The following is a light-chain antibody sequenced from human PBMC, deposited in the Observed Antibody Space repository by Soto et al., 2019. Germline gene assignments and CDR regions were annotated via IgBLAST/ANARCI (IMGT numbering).Light chain of an antibody. CDR2: AAS. J-gene: IGKJ1*01. Sequence: AIQMTQSPSSLSASVGDRVTISCRASQDVRNYLGWYQQKPGKAPKLLIYAASTLQSGVPSRFSGSGSGTDFTLTISSLQPEDFASYFCLQDYGFPWTFGQGTKVGVK. V-gene: IGKV1-6*01. CDR3: LQDYGFPWT. CDR1: QDVRNY.